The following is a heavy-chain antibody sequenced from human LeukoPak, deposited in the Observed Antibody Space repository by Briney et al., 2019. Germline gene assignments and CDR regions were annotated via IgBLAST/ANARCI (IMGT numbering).Heavy chain of an antibody. J-gene: IGHJ6*03. V-gene: IGHV3-30-3*01. D-gene: IGHD3-10*01. Sequence: PGGSLRLSCAASGFTFSSYAMHWVRQAPGKGLEWVAVISYDGSNKYYADSVKGRFTISRDNSKNTLYLQMNSLRAEDTAVYDCARVPKAYGFPYYYYMDVWGKGTTVTVSS. CDR1: GFTFSSYA. CDR3: ARVPKAYGFPYYYYMDV. CDR2: ISYDGSNK.